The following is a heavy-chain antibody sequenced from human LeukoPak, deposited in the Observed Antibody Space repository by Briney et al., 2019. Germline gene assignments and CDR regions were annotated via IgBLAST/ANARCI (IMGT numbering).Heavy chain of an antibody. V-gene: IGHV4-34*01. CDR1: GGSFSGYY. D-gene: IGHD4-23*01. Sequence: SETLSLTCAVYGGSFSGYYWSWIRQPPGKGLEWIGEINHSGSTNYNPSLKSRVTISVATSKNQFSLKLTSVTAADTARDYGARAERGNSWNWFDPWGQGTLVIVSS. CDR3: ARAERGNSWNWFDP. J-gene: IGHJ5*02. CDR2: INHSGST.